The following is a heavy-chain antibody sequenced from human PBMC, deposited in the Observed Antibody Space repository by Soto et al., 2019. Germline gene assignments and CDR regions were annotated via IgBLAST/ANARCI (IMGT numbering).Heavy chain of an antibody. V-gene: IGHV3-11*01. CDR3: ARRGSTVTFTY. CDR2: ISNAGGAT. CDR1: GFTFSDYY. D-gene: IGHD4-17*01. J-gene: IGHJ4*02. Sequence: QVQLVESGGGLVKPGGSLRLSCAASGFTFSDYYMTWIRQAPGRGLEWISYISNAGGATSYADSVKGRFPISRDNAKNSLLLQMNNLRAEDTAVYYCARRGSTVTFTYWGQGTLVTVS.